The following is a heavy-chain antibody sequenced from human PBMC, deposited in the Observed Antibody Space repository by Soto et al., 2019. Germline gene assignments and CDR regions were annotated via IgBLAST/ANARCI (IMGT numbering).Heavy chain of an antibody. CDR2: LYNIGST. V-gene: IGHV4-59*12. J-gene: IGHJ6*02. CDR1: GASISRYY. CDR3: ARGRHYYDSSGYYYDPSMDV. Sequence: SETLSLTCTVSGASISRYYWSWIRQSPGKGLEWIGYLYNIGSTIYNPSLKSRVTISVDTSKNQFSLKMNSVTAADTAVYYCARGRHYYDSSGYYYDPSMDVWGQGTTVTVSS. D-gene: IGHD3-22*01.